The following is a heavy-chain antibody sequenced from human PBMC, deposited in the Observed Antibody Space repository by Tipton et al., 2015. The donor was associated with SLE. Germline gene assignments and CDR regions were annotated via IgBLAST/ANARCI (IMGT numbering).Heavy chain of an antibody. CDR1: GGSFSGYY. CDR2: INHSGST. CDR3: AVRDFWSPKGAFDI. V-gene: IGHV4-34*01. Sequence: TLSLTCAVYGGSFSGYYWSWIRQPPGKGLEWIGEINHSGSTNYNPSLKSRVTISEDTSKNQFSLKLSSVTAADTAVYYCAVRDFWSPKGAFDIWGQGTMVTVSS. D-gene: IGHD3-3*01. J-gene: IGHJ3*02.